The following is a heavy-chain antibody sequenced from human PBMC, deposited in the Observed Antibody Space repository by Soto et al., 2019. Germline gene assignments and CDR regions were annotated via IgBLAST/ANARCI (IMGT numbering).Heavy chain of an antibody. V-gene: IGHV1-18*04. CDR2: ISGYNGNT. J-gene: IGHJ6*02. CDR1: GYTFSNYG. Sequence: QVQLVQSGPEVKKPGASVKVSCKASGYTFSNYGISWVRQAPGQGLEWMGWISGYNGNTAYARNLQDRVTMTIDAPTTTAYMELSSLRSEDTAVYYCARESSSPNYYYYGMDVWGQGTTVTVSS. D-gene: IGHD6-6*01. CDR3: ARESSSPNYYYYGMDV.